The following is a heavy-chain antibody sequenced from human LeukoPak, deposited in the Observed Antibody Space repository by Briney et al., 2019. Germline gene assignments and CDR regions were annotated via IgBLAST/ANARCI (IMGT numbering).Heavy chain of an antibody. D-gene: IGHD2-15*01. Sequence: SETLSLTCTVSGGSISSHYWSWIRQPPGKGLEWIGYIYYSGSTNYNPSLKSRVTISVDTPKNQFSLKLSSVTAADTAVYYCARAACNGGSCFDYWGQGTLVTVSS. V-gene: IGHV4-59*11. CDR1: GGSISSHY. CDR3: ARAACNGGSCFDY. CDR2: IYYSGST. J-gene: IGHJ4*02.